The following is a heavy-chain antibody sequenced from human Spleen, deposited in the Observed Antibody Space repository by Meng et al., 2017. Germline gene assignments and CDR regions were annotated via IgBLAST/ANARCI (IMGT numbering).Heavy chain of an antibody. CDR3: AKEIRPNDY. CDR2: ISSSGSTI. V-gene: IGHV3-11*01. CDR1: GFTFSDYY. D-gene: IGHD5-24*01. Sequence: GESLKISCAASGFTFSDYYMSWIRQAPGKGLEWVSYISSSGSTIYYADSVKGRFTISRDNAKNSLYLQMNSLRAEDTAIYYCAKEIRPNDYWGQGTLVTVSS. J-gene: IGHJ4*02.